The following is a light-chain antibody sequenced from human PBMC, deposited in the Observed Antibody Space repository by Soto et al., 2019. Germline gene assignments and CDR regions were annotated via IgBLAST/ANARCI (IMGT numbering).Light chain of an antibody. V-gene: IGLV2-8*01. CDR1: SSDVGGYNY. CDR3: SSYAGSNNVV. CDR2: EVS. Sequence: QSVLTQPPSASGSPGQSVTIYCTGTSSDVGGYNYVSWYQQHPGKAPKLMIYEVSKRPSGVPDRFSGSKSGNTASLTVSGLQAEDEADYYCSSYAGSNNVVFGGGIKVTVL. J-gene: IGLJ2*01.